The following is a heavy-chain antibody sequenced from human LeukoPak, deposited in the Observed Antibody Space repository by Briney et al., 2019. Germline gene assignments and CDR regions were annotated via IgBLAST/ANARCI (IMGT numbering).Heavy chain of an antibody. J-gene: IGHJ4*02. Sequence: ASVKVSCKASGYTFTGYYMHWVRQAPGQRLEWVGLINPNGGSTGYAQKFQGRVTVTTDTSTSTAYMELNSLGSEDTAVYYCARERRAWGEDFWGQGTLVTVSS. CDR3: ARERRAWGEDF. CDR2: INPNGGST. CDR1: GYTFTGYY. V-gene: IGHV1-46*01. D-gene: IGHD3-16*01.